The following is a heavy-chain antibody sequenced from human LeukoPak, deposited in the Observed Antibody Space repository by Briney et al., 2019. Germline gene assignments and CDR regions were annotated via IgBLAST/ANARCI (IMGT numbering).Heavy chain of an antibody. D-gene: IGHD6-6*01. Sequence: GGSLRLSCAASGFIFDDHGMHWVRQAPGKGLEWVSGISWSSGIIGYADSVKGRFTISRDVSKNTLYLQMNSLRTEDTAVYFCAKDNPVLDYWGQGTLVTVSA. CDR2: ISWSSGII. J-gene: IGHJ4*02. CDR1: GFIFDDHG. V-gene: IGHV3-9*01. CDR3: AKDNPVLDY.